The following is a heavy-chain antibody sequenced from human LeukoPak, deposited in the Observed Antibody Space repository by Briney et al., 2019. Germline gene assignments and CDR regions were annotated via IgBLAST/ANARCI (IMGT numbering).Heavy chain of an antibody. CDR3: ARGGYYSHY. V-gene: IGHV4-34*01. D-gene: IGHD2-21*01. CDR2: INHSGST. CDR1: GGSFSGYY. J-gene: IGHJ4*02. Sequence: SETLSLTCAVYGGSFSGYYWSWIRQPPGKGLEWIGEINHSGSTNYNPSLKSRVTISVDTSKNQFSLKLTSVTAADTAVYYCARGGYYSHYWGQGTLVTVSS.